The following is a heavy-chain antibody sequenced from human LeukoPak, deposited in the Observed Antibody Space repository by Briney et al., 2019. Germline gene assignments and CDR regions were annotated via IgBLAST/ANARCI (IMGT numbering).Heavy chain of an antibody. CDR2: IHYRGGT. V-gene: IGHV4-59*01. Sequence: SETLSLTCTVSGASISSNYWSWIRQPPGQGLEWIGYIHYRGGTNYNPSLKSRVTISVDTSKNQFSLRLSSVTAADTAVYYCAKERFGHFDPWGQGTLVTVSS. CDR3: AKERFGHFDP. D-gene: IGHD3-10*01. CDR1: GASISSNY. J-gene: IGHJ5*02.